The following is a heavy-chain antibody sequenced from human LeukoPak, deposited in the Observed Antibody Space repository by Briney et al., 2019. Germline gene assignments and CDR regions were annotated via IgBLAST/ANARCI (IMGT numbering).Heavy chain of an antibody. J-gene: IGHJ5*02. CDR3: AKDRSSSGWWKLDP. V-gene: IGHV3-23*01. Sequence: PGGSLRLSCAASGFTFSSYAMSWVRQAPGKGLEWVSAISGSGGSTYYADSVKGRFTISRENSKNTLYLQMNSLRAEDTAVYYCAKDRSSSGWWKLDPWGQGTLVTVSS. CDR2: ISGSGGST. CDR1: GFTFSSYA. D-gene: IGHD6-19*01.